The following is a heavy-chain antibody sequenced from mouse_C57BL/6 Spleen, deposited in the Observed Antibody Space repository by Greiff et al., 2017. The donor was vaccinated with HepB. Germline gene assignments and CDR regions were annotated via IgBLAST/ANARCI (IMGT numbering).Heavy chain of an antibody. V-gene: IGHV1-22*01. D-gene: IGHD2-5*01. CDR3: ARGSYSNYPYYYAMDY. CDR2: INPNNGGT. J-gene: IGHJ4*01. Sequence: EVKLMESGPELVKPGASVKMSCKASGYTFTDYNMHWVKQSHGKSLEWIGYINPNNGGTSYNQKFKGKATLTVNKSSSTAYMELRSLTSEDSAVYYCARGSYSNYPYYYAMDYWGQGTSVTVSS. CDR1: GYTFTDYN.